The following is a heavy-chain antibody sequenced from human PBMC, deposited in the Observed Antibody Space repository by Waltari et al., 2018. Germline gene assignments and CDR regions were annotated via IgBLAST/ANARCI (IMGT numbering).Heavy chain of an antibody. D-gene: IGHD2-8*02. J-gene: IGHJ4*02. Sequence: EVQLVESGGGLVQPGGSLRLSCAASGFTFSSSAIHWVRQASGKGLEWVGRIRSKSNNYETGYAASVKGRFTISRDDSKNTTFLQMNSLKTEDTAVYYCTTDARSGGNYCTGGGCYVDYWGQGVLVTVSS. CDR1: GFTFSSSA. CDR2: IRSKSNNYET. CDR3: TTDARSGGNYCTGGGCYVDY. V-gene: IGHV3-73*01.